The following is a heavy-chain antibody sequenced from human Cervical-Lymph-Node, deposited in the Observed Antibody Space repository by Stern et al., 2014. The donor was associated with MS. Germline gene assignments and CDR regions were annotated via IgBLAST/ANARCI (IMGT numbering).Heavy chain of an antibody. CDR3: ARGDDKTSYDY. CDR2: VSTYNCNT. J-gene: IGHJ4*02. CDR1: GYTFTNTG. Sequence: QVQLVQSGAEVKKPGASVKVSCKASGYTFTNTGINWVRLAPGQGPEWMGLVSTYNCNTKYAQKLRGRVTMTTDTSTSTAYMELRSLRSDDTAVYYCARGDDKTSYDYWGQGTLVTVSS. V-gene: IGHV1-18*01. D-gene: IGHD1-1*01.